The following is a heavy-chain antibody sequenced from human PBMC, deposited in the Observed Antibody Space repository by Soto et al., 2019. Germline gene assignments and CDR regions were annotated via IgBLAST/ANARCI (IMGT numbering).Heavy chain of an antibody. CDR2: ISGSGGTT. V-gene: IGHV3-23*01. CDR1: GFTFSKYA. CDR3: AKYYYDRSGSPLAFDY. J-gene: IGHJ4*02. Sequence: LRLSCAASGFTFSKYALSWVRQAPGKGLEWVSAISGSGGTTHYADSVKGRVTISRDNSKDTVFLQMNSLRTEDTAVYSCAKYYYDRSGSPLAFDYWGQGTLVTVSS. D-gene: IGHD3-22*01.